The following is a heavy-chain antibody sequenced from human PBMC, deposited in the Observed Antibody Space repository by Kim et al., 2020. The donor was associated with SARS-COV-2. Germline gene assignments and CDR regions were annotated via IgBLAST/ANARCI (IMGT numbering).Heavy chain of an antibody. CDR3: ANGPGRTGAIWDAFDN. D-gene: IGHD1-1*01. Sequence: SGKGRFTSSRDNSRNTADLQMNSLKTEDTAVYYCANGPGRTGAIWDAFDNWGQGTMVTVSS. J-gene: IGHJ3*02. V-gene: IGHV3-23*01.